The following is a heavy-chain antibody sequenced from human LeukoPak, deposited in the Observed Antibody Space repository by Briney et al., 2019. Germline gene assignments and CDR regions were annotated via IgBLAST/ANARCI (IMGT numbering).Heavy chain of an antibody. CDR2: IKQDGSEK. D-gene: IGHD3-9*01. CDR1: GFTFSSYA. J-gene: IGHJ4*02. V-gene: IGHV3-7*01. Sequence: PGGSLRLSCAASGFTFSSYAMSWVRQAPGKGLEWVANIKQDGSEKYYVDSVKGRFTISRDNAKNSLYLQMNSLRAEDTAVYYCARDPYFVVIGGYWGQGTLVTVSS. CDR3: ARDPYFVVIGGY.